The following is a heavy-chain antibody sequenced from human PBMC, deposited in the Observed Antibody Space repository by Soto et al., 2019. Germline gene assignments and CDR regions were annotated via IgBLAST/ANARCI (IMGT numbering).Heavy chain of an antibody. CDR3: AAYSHKGY. CDR2: IYSGGST. CDR1: KFAVSDNY. D-gene: IGHD3-16*01. Sequence: GCLRQTCVDSKFAVSDNYRSWVRQAPGKGLEWVSLIYSGGSTYYADSVKGRFTISRDSSKNTLYLQMNSLRAEDTAMYYCAAYSHKGYWGQGTLVTVSS. J-gene: IGHJ4*02. V-gene: IGHV3-66*01.